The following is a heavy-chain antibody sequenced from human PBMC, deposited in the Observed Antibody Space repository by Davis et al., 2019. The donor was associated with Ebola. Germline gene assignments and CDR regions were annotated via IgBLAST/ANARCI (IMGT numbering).Heavy chain of an antibody. CDR3: ARGGAFGENDL. V-gene: IGHV3-53*01. CDR1: GFSVSANY. Sequence: PGGSLRLSCAASGFSVSANYMSWVRLAPGKGLECVALIHSADITYYADSVKGRFTISRDTFKNAVYLQMSGLTVEDTAVYYRARGGAFGENDLWGQGARVTVSS. CDR2: IHSADIT. D-gene: IGHD3-16*01. J-gene: IGHJ4*02.